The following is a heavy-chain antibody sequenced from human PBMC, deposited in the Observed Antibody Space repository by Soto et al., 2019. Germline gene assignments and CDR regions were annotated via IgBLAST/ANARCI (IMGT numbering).Heavy chain of an antibody. V-gene: IGHV1-69*04. CDR2: VIPNLGVT. Sequence: GASVKVSCKASGGTFSSYAISWVRQAPGQGLEWMGRVIPNLGVTNYAKKFQGRFTIVVDTSTSTAYMELNSLRYEDTAVYYCARDKGYCSDTSCPDFDYWGQGTLVTVSS. CDR3: ARDKGYCSDTSCPDFDY. D-gene: IGHD2-15*01. CDR1: GGTFSSYA. J-gene: IGHJ4*02.